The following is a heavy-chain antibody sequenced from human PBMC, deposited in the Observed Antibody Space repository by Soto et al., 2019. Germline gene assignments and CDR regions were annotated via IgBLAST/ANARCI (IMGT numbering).Heavy chain of an antibody. CDR3: ARDRGYYGSGSYYNSFWY. CDR2: IIPIFGTA. Sequence: SXKVSFKASGGTXTSYAIGLVRQAPGQGLEWMGGIIPIFGTANYAQKFQGRVTINADESTSTAEMELSSLRSEYTAVYYCARDRGYYGSGSYYNSFWYWGQGTLGTVSS. D-gene: IGHD3-10*01. J-gene: IGHJ4*02. V-gene: IGHV1-69*13. CDR1: GGTXTSYA.